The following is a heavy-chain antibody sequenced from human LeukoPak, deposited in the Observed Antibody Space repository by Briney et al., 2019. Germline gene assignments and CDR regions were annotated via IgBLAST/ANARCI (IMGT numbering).Heavy chain of an antibody. CDR2: INHSGST. J-gene: IGHJ1*01. V-gene: IGHV4-34*01. Sequence: SETLSLTCAVYGGSFSGYYWSWIRQPPGKGLEWIGEINHSGSTNYNPSLKSRVTISVDTSKNQFSLKLSSVTAADTAVYYCARLSSYGTKYFQHWGQGTLVTVSS. CDR3: ARLSSYGTKYFQH. D-gene: IGHD5-18*01. CDR1: GGSFSGYY.